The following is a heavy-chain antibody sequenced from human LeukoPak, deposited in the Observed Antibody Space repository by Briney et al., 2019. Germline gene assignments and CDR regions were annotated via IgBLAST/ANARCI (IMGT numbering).Heavy chain of an antibody. Sequence: SVRGRFTISRDNAMNLLFLQMNSLRAEDTAVYYCARGIAASGTDYWGQGTLVTVSS. J-gene: IGHJ4*02. CDR3: ARGIAASGTDY. D-gene: IGHD6-13*01. V-gene: IGHV3-21*01.